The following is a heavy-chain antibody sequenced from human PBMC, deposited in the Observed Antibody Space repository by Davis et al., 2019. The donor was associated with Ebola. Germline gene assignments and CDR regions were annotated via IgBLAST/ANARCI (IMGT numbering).Heavy chain of an antibody. CDR2: INPSGGST. J-gene: IGHJ6*04. D-gene: IGHD2-15*01. V-gene: IGHV1-46*01. Sequence: ASVKVSCKASGYTFTSYYMHWVRQAPGQGLEWMGIINPSGGSTSYAQKFQGRVTMTRDTATSTVYMELSSLRSEDTAVYYCARERLIVVVVAATGDYYYGMDVWGKGTTVTVSS. CDR1: GYTFTSYY. CDR3: ARERLIVVVVAATGDYYYGMDV.